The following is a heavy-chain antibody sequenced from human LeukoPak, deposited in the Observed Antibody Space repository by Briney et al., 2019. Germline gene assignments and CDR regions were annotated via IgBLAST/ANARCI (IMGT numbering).Heavy chain of an antibody. V-gene: IGHV3-9*01. CDR1: GFTVSSNY. J-gene: IGHJ4*02. D-gene: IGHD5-18*01. Sequence: PGGSLRLSCAASGFTVSSNYMSWVRQAPGKGLEWVSGISWNSGSIGYADSVKGRFTISRDNAKNSLYLQMNSLRAEDTALYYCAKDHLAYSYGPFDYWGQGTLVTVSS. CDR2: ISWNSGSI. CDR3: AKDHLAYSYGPFDY.